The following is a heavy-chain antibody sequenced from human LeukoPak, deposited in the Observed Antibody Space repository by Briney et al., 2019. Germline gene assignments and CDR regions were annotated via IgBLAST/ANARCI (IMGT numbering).Heavy chain of an antibody. V-gene: IGHV4-59*08. J-gene: IGHJ4*02. CDR2: IYFCGSS. CDR3: ARHVRSGYNFLDY. D-gene: IGHD5-24*01. Sequence: SETLSLTCTVSGVSMSNYYWSWIRQPPGKELEGMGYIYFCGSSNYNPSLKSRVTMSVDTSKNQFSLKLSSVSAADTAVYYCARHVRSGYNFLDYWGQGNLVTVSS. CDR1: GVSMSNYY.